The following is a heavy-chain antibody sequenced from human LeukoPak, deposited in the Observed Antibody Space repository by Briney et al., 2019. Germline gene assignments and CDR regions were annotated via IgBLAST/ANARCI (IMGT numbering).Heavy chain of an antibody. J-gene: IGHJ5*02. CDR3: ARDRYCSSTSCYDWFDP. Sequence: GGSLRLSCAASGFTFSSYWMSWVRQAPGKGLEWVANIKQDGSEKYYVDSVKGRFTISRDNAKNSLYLQMNSLRAEDTAVYYCARDRYCSSTSCYDWFDPWGQGTLVPVSS. CDR1: GFTFSSYW. CDR2: IKQDGSEK. V-gene: IGHV3-7*01. D-gene: IGHD2-2*01.